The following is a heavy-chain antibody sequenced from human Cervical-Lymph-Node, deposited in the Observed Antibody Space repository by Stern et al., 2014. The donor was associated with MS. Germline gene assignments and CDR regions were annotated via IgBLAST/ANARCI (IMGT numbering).Heavy chain of an antibody. CDR3: ARREGYYYGMDV. J-gene: IGHJ6*02. CDR1: GYNFPNYW. V-gene: IGHV5-51*01. CDR2: IYPADSDT. Sequence: EVHLVESGAEVKKPGESLKISCKGSGYNFPNYWIGWGRQMPGKGMGWMGIIYPADSDTTYSPSFQAQVTLSVDKSITTAYLEWSSLKASDTAMYFCARREGYYYGMDVWGQGTTVTVSS. D-gene: IGHD6-13*01.